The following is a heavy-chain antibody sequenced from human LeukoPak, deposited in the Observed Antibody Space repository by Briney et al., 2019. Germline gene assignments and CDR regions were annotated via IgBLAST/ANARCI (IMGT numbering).Heavy chain of an antibody. Sequence: EASVKVSCKASGYTFTSYGISWVRQAPGQGLEWMGWISAYNGNTNYAQKLQGRVTMTTDTSTSTAYMELRSLRSDDTAVYYCARVPPILEWLLDTDDAFDIWGQGTMVTVSS. CDR3: ARVPPILEWLLDTDDAFDI. V-gene: IGHV1-18*01. J-gene: IGHJ3*02. CDR1: GYTFTSYG. D-gene: IGHD3-3*01. CDR2: ISAYNGNT.